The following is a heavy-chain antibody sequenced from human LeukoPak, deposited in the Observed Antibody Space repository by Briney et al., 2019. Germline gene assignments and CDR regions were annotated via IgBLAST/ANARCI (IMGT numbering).Heavy chain of an antibody. Sequence: ASVKVSCKASGYTFTSYAISWVRQAPGQGLEWMGRIIPILGIANYAQKFQGRVTITADKSTSTAYMELSSLRSEDTAVYYCARVRGALTGDYYYGMDVWGQGTTVTVSS. CDR1: GYTFTSYA. J-gene: IGHJ6*02. CDR3: ARVRGALTGDYYYGMDV. CDR2: IIPILGIA. D-gene: IGHD1-20*01. V-gene: IGHV1-69*04.